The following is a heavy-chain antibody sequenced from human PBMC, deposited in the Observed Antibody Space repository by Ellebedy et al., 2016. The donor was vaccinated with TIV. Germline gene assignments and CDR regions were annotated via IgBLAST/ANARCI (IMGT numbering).Heavy chain of an antibody. CDR1: GFTFSSYS. J-gene: IGHJ4*02. D-gene: IGHD3-10*01. CDR3: ARDFGDF. V-gene: IGHV3-48*04. Sequence: GESLKISXAASGFTFSSYSMNWVRQAPGKGLEWVSYISSSSSTIYYADSVKGRFTISRDNAKNSLYLQMNSLRAEDTALYYCARDFGDFWGQGTLVTVSP. CDR2: ISSSSSTI.